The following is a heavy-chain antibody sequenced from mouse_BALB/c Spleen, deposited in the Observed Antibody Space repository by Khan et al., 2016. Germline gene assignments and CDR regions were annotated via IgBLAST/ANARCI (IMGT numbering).Heavy chain of an antibody. CDR1: GYTFTSYW. Sequence: QVQLQQPGAELVRPGASVKLSCKASGYTFTSYWINWMKQRPGQGLEWIGNIYPSDIYTNYNQKFKDKATLTVDKSSSQAYMQLSSPTSEDSAIYYLTRGESTMIRGFAYWGQGTLVTVSA. CDR2: IYPSDIYT. CDR3: TRGESTMIRGFAY. V-gene: IGHV1-69*02. D-gene: IGHD2-4*01. J-gene: IGHJ3*01.